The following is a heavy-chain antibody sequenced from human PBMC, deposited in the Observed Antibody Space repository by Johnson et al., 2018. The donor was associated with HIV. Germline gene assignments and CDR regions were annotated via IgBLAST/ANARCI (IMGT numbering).Heavy chain of an antibody. J-gene: IGHJ3*02. CDR2: INWDGDST. D-gene: IGHD6-19*01. Sequence: EVQLVESGGVVVQPGGSLRLSCETSRFTFDDYAMHWVRQAPGTGLEWVSLINWDGDSTYYADSVKGRFTISRDNSKNSLYLQMNSLRAGDTALYYCVSVVRMPFSSDWKAFHIWGQGTLVSVSS. CDR1: RFTFDDYA. CDR3: VSVVRMPFSSDWKAFHI. V-gene: IGHV3-43D*03.